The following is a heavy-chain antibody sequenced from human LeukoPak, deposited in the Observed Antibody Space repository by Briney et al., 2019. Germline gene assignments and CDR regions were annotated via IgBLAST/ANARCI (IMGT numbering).Heavy chain of an antibody. V-gene: IGHV1-3*01. CDR3: ARDGGQQLIPYSPDY. Sequence: ASVKVSCKASGYTFTSYAMHWVRQAPGQRLEWMGWINAGNGNTKYSQKFQGRVTMTTDTSTSTAYMELRSLRSDDTAVYYCARDGGQQLIPYSPDYWGQGTLVTVSS. D-gene: IGHD6-13*01. CDR1: GYTFTSYA. J-gene: IGHJ4*02. CDR2: INAGNGNT.